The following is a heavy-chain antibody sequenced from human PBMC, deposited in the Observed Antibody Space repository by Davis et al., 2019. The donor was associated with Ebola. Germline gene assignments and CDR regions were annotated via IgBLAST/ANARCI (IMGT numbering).Heavy chain of an antibody. CDR3: ARGRYSTSSGVYYYAMDV. V-gene: IGHV3-48*03. J-gene: IGHJ6*02. CDR2: ISSSGSTI. CDR1: GFTFSSYE. Sequence: PGGSLRLSCAASGFTFSSYEMNWVRQAPGKGLEWVSYISSSGSTIYYADSVKGRFTISRDNAKNTLYLQMNSLRAEDTAVYYCARGRYSTSSGVYYYAMDVWGQGTTVTVSS. D-gene: IGHD6-6*01.